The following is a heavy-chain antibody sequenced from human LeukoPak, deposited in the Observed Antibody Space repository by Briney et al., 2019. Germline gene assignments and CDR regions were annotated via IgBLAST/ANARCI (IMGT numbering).Heavy chain of an antibody. Sequence: GGSPRLSCAASGFTVSSNYMSWVRQAPGRGLEWVSVIYSGGSIYYADSVKGRFTISRNNSKNTLYLQMNSLRAEDTAVYYCARGKATVAVTKYYFDYWGQGTLVTVSS. CDR3: ARGKATVAVTKYYFDY. D-gene: IGHD6-19*01. J-gene: IGHJ4*02. CDR1: GFTVSSNY. CDR2: IYSGGSI. V-gene: IGHV3-66*01.